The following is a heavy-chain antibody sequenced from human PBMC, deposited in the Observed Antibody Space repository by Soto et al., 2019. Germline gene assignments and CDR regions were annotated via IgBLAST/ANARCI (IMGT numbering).Heavy chain of an antibody. CDR3: ARDSGSMWQQYENFDY. J-gene: IGHJ4*02. D-gene: IGHD3-10*01. CDR2: ISAYNGNT. Sequence: ASVKVSCKASGYRITSYGSSWGRHDTGQGLEWMGWISAYNGNTNYAQKLQGRVTMTTDTSTSTAYMELRSLRSDDTAVYYCARDSGSMWQQYENFDYWGQGTLVTVSS. V-gene: IGHV1-18*01. CDR1: GYRITSYG.